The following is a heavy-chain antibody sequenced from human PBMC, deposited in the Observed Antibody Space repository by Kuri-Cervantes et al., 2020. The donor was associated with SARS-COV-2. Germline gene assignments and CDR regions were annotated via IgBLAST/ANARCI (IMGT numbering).Heavy chain of an antibody. D-gene: IGHD2-2*01. CDR2: IYHSGST. CDR3: ARVPQYGYYYNGMDV. V-gene: IGHV4-30-2*01. CDR1: GYSISSGYY. J-gene: IGHJ6*02. Sequence: LRLSCAVSGYSISSGYYWGWIRQPPGKGLEWIGYIYHSGSTYYNPSLKSRVTISVDRSKNQFSLKPSSVTAADTAVYYCARVPQYGYYYNGMDVWGQGTTVTGSS.